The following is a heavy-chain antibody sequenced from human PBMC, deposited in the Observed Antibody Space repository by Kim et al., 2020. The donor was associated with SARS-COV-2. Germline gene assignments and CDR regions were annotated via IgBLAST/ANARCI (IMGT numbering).Heavy chain of an antibody. CDR3: ANLYSSSTANYLDY. Sequence: GGSLRLSCAASGFTFGSYGMHWVRQAPGKGLEWVAAISYDGSNKYYGDYVKGRFTISRDNSKNTLYLEMNSLRAEDTAVYYCANLYSSSTANYLDYWGQGTLVTVSS. V-gene: IGHV3-30*18. CDR2: ISYDGSNK. J-gene: IGHJ4*02. D-gene: IGHD3-22*01. CDR1: GFTFGSYG.